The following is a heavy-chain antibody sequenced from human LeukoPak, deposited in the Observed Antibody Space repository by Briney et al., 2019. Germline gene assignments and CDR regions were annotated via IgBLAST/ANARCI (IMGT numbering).Heavy chain of an antibody. D-gene: IGHD1-7*01. J-gene: IGHJ4*02. Sequence: GGSLRLSCAASGFTFSSYGMHWVRQAPGRGLEWVAVISYDGSNKYYADSVKGRFTISRDNAKNSLYLQMNSLRAEDTAVYYCASMTGTTLRDYWGQGTLVTVSS. CDR3: ASMTGTTLRDY. V-gene: IGHV3-30*03. CDR1: GFTFSSYG. CDR2: ISYDGSNK.